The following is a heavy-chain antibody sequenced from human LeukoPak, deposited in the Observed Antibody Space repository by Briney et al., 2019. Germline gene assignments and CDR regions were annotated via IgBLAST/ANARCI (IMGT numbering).Heavy chain of an antibody. V-gene: IGHV3-23*01. CDR3: ARDDHDSSGYYYATFDY. J-gene: IGHJ4*02. CDR1: GFTFSTYA. CDR2: ISGSGGST. Sequence: GGSLRLSCAASGFTFSTYAMSWVRQAPGKGLEWVSAISGSGGSTYYADSVKGRFTISRDNAENSLYLQMNSLRAEDTAVYYCARDDHDSSGYYYATFDYWGQGTLVTVSS. D-gene: IGHD3-22*01.